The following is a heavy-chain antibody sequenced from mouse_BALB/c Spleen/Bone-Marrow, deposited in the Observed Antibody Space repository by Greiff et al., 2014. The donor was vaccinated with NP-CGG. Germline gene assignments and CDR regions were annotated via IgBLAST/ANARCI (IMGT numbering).Heavy chain of an antibody. CDR1: GFTFSSFG. J-gene: IGHJ4*01. V-gene: IGHV5-17*02. CDR2: ISSGSSNI. CDR3: ARWGYYYAMDY. Sequence: EVKLMESGGGLVQPGGSRKLSCAASGFTFSSFGMHWVRRAPEKGLEWVAYISSGSSNINYADTVKGRFTISRDNPKNTLFLQMISLRSEDTAMYYCARWGYYYAMDYWGQGTSVTVSS. D-gene: IGHD2-2*01.